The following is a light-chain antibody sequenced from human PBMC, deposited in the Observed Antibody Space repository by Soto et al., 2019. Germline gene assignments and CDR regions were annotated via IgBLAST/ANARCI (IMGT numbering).Light chain of an antibody. V-gene: IGLV1-47*03. CDR2: RNN. CDR3: AAWDDRLSGYV. CDR1: SSNIGRNY. J-gene: IGLJ1*01. Sequence: QSVLTQPPSASGTPGQRVTISCSGSSSNIGRNYVYWYQQLPGTAPKLLIYRNNQGPSGVPDRFSGSKSGTSASLAISGLWSEDEADYYCAAWDDRLSGYVFGTGTKLTVL.